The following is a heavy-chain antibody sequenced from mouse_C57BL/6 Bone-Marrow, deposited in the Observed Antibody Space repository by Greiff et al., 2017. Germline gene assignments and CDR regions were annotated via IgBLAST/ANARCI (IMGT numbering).Heavy chain of an antibody. CDR1: GYNFTSYG. V-gene: IGHV1-81*01. D-gene: IGHD2-13*01. CDR3: ARRCDAWFAY. CDR2: IYPRSGNT. Sequence: VKLQQSGAELARPGASVKLSCKASGYNFTSYGISWVKQRTGQGLEWIGEIYPRSGNTYYNEKFKGKATLTADKSSSTAYMELRSLTSEDSAVYFCARRCDAWFAYWGQGTLVTVSA. J-gene: IGHJ3*01.